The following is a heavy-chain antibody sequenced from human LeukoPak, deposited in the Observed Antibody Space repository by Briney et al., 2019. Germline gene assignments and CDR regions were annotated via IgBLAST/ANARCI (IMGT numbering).Heavy chain of an antibody. CDR2: INPISGGT. V-gene: IGHV1-2*06. J-gene: IGHJ4*02. Sequence: GASVKVSCKASGYTFTDYYMHWVRQAPGQGLEYMGRINPISGGTVYAQKFQGRVTMTRDTSITTAYMELTRLTSDDTAVYYCARYCSSTSCYSDYWGQGTLVTVSS. CDR3: ARYCSSTSCYSDY. CDR1: GYTFTDYY. D-gene: IGHD2-2*01.